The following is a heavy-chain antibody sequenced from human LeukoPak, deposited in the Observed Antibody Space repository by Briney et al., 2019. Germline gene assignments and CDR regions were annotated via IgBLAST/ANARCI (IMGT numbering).Heavy chain of an antibody. D-gene: IGHD3-22*01. V-gene: IGHV3-33*06. CDR3: AKVAGDDSSGYSYYFDY. J-gene: IGHJ4*02. CDR2: IWYDGSNK. CDR1: GFTFSSYG. Sequence: SWGSLRLSCAASGFTFSSYGMHWVRQAPGKGLEWVAVIWYDGSNKYYADSVKGRFTISRDNSKNTLYLQMNSLRAEDTAVYYCAKVAGDDSSGYSYYFDYWGQGTLVTVSS.